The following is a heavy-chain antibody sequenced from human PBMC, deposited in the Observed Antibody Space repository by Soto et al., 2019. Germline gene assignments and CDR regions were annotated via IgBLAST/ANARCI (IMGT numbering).Heavy chain of an antibody. J-gene: IGHJ3*02. CDR3: ARVVAALYDAFDI. V-gene: IGHV4-30-4*01. CDR1: RLSIHSSDYY. D-gene: IGHD2-15*01. Sequence: TSDTLSLTCTISRLSIHSSDYYWSWIGQPPGKGLECIGYIYYSGSTHYNPSLKYRVVISIDTSNDHFSLKLTFVIAADTAVYYCARVVAALYDAFDIWGQGTMVS. CDR2: IYYSGST.